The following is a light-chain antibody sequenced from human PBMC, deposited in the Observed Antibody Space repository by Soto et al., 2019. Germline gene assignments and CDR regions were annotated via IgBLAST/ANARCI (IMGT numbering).Light chain of an antibody. CDR3: QQYNNWPPA. CDR1: QNIKSN. V-gene: IGKV3-15*01. Sequence: EIVMTQSPATLSVSPGERATLSCRAAQNIKSNLAWYQQKPGQAPRLLIYGASTRATGIPARFSGSGSGTEFTLTISSLQSEDFAVYYCQQYNNWPPAFGQGTKVDIK. J-gene: IGKJ1*01. CDR2: GAS.